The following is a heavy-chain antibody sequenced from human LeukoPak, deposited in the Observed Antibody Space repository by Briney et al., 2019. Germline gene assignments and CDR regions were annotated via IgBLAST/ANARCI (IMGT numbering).Heavy chain of an antibody. CDR1: GFTFSFYA. V-gene: IGHV3-23*01. J-gene: IGHJ4*02. CDR2: ITCSGGST. Sequence: GGSLRLSCAASGFTFSFYAMSWVRQAPGKGLEWVSAITCSGGSTYYADSVKGRFTISRDNSKNTLYLQMNSLRAEDTAVYYCAQDSVSPNYYDSSGYYSLFDYWGQGTLVTVSS. D-gene: IGHD3-22*01. CDR3: AQDSVSPNYYDSSGYYSLFDY.